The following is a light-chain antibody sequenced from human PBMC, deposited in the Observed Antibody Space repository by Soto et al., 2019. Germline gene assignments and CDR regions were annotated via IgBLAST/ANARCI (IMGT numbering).Light chain of an antibody. CDR2: AAS. CDR3: QQLNSYPLT. CDR1: QAISSS. Sequence: DIQLTQSPSFLSASVGDKVTITCRASQAISSSLAWYQQNPGKAPKLLIYAASTLQSGVPSRFSGSGSGTAFTLTISSLQPEDFATYYCQQLNSYPLTFDGGAKVEI. V-gene: IGKV1-9*01. J-gene: IGKJ4*01.